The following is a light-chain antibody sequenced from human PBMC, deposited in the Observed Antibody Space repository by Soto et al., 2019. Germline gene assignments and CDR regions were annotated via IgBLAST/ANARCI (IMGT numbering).Light chain of an antibody. V-gene: IGLV4-60*02. CDR2: LEGSGSY. CDR1: SGHSTYI. J-gene: IGLJ3*02. Sequence: QLVLTQSSSASASLGSSVKLTCTLSSGHSTYIIAWHQKQPGKAPRYLMKLEGSGSYNKGCGVPDRFSGSSSGADRYLTSSSLLFEDEADYFCETWDSNIWVFGGGTKVIVL. CDR3: ETWDSNIWV.